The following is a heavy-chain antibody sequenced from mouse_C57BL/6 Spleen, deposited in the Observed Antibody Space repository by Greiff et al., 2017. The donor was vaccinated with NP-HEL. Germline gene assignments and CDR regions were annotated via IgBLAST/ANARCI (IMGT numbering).Heavy chain of an antibody. Sequence: VQLQQPGAELVRPGTSVKLSCKASGYTFTSYWMHWVKQRPGQGLEWIGVIDPSDSYTNYNQKFKGKATLTVDTSSSTAYMQLSSLTSEDSAVYYCARRAVTGYYFDYWGKGTTLTVSS. CDR3: ARRAVTGYYFDY. V-gene: IGHV1-59*01. J-gene: IGHJ2*01. D-gene: IGHD4-1*01. CDR1: GYTFTSYW. CDR2: IDPSDSYT.